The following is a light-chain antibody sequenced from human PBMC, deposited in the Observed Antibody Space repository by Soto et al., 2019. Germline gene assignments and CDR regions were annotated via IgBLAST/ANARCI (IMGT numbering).Light chain of an antibody. CDR2: GAS. V-gene: IGKV3-11*01. CDR1: QTVSTY. J-gene: IGKJ4*01. CDR3: QQRYNWLT. Sequence: IVLTQSPATLSLSPGERATLSCRARQTVSTYLSWYQHKPGQAPRLLIYGASNRATGIPARFSGSGSGTDFTLTISILEPEDSAVYYCQQRYNWLTFGGGTKVEIK.